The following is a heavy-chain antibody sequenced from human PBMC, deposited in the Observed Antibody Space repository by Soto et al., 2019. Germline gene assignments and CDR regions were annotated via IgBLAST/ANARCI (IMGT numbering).Heavy chain of an antibody. CDR3: ARLPASGNPNGGALDV. Sequence: TGESLKISCKGSGYNFITDWISWVRQMPGKGLEWMAIIYPGDSDTRYSPPSQGQVTISTDNSINTAYLQLRSLKSSDTAIYYCARLPASGNPNGGALDVWGQGTVVTVSS. J-gene: IGHJ3*01. CDR1: GYNFITDW. V-gene: IGHV5-51*01. D-gene: IGHD2-21*01. CDR2: IYPGDSDT.